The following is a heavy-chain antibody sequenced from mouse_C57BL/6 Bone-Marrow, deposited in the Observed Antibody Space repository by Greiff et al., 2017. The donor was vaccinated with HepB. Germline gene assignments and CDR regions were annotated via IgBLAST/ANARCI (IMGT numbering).Heavy chain of an antibody. Sequence: EVQLVESGGGLVKPGGSLKLSCAASGFTFSSYAMSWVRQTPEKRLEWVATISDGGSYTYYPDNVKGRFTISRDNAKNNLYLQMSHLKSEDTAMYYCARECAAGGSMDYWGQGTSVTVSS. J-gene: IGHJ4*01. D-gene: IGHD4-1*01. CDR3: ARECAAGGSMDY. CDR2: ISDGGSYT. V-gene: IGHV5-4*01. CDR1: GFTFSSYA.